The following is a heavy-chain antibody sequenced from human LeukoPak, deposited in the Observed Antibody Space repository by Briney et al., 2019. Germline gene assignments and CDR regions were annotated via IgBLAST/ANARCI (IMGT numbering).Heavy chain of an antibody. D-gene: IGHD1-26*01. J-gene: IGHJ4*02. CDR2: VSGSGRNT. V-gene: IGHV3-23*01. CDR1: GFTFSGYP. Sequence: GALRLSCAASGFTFSGYPIHWVRQAPGKGLEWVSSVSGSGRNTFYPDSVEGRFTISRDNSKNTVYLQMNSLRADDTAVYYCVKSRRVGANQRGLFDYWGQGTLVTVSP. CDR3: VKSRRVGANQRGLFDY.